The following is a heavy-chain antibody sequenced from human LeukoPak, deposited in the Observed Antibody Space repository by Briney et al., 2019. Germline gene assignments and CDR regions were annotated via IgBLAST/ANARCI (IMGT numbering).Heavy chain of an antibody. J-gene: IGHJ4*02. CDR3: GRDRHWNQGNFDY. CDR1: GYTLTGYY. CDR2: INPNNGGT. V-gene: IGHV1-2*02. Sequence: GASAKVSCKAFGYTLTGYYIHWVRQAPGQGLEWMGWINPNNGGTNSAQKFQGRVTMTRDTSIGTAYMELNRLTYDDTAVYYCGRDRHWNQGNFDYWGQGTLVTVSS. D-gene: IGHD1-1*01.